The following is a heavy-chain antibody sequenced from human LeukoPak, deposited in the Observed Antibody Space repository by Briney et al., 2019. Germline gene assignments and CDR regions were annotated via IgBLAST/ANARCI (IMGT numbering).Heavy chain of an antibody. CDR3: ARGDPSTDSGYGY. V-gene: IGHV1-69*06. J-gene: IGHJ4*02. CDR2: IIPNFGTA. CDR1: GGTFSSYA. Sequence: SVKVSCKGSGGTFSSYAISWVRQAPGQGLEWMGGIIPNFGTANYAQKFQGRVTITADKSTSTAYMELSSLRSEDTAVYYCARGDPSTDSGYGYWGQGTLVTVSS. D-gene: IGHD5-12*01.